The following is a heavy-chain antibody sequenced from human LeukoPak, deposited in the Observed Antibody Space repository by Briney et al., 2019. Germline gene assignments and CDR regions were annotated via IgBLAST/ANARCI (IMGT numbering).Heavy chain of an antibody. Sequence: GASVKVSCKASGYTFTSNGISWVRQAPGQGLEWMGWISAYNGNTNYAQKLQGRVTMTTDTSTSTAYMELRSLRSDDTAVYYCARDDDSSGYDPAGAFDIWGQGTMVTVSS. J-gene: IGHJ3*02. D-gene: IGHD3-22*01. CDR3: ARDDDSSGYDPAGAFDI. V-gene: IGHV1-18*01. CDR2: ISAYNGNT. CDR1: GYTFTSNG.